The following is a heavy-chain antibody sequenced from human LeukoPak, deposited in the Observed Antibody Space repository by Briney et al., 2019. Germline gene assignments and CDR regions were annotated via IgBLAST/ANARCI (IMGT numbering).Heavy chain of an antibody. Sequence: GGSLRLSCAASGFTFSSYWMSWVRQAPGKGLEWVANIKQDGSEKYYVDSVKGRFTISRDNAKNSLYLQMNSLRAEDTAVYYCARDLSSALEMATIDAFDIWGQGTMVTVSS. CDR1: GFTFSSYW. CDR3: ARDLSSALEMATIDAFDI. D-gene: IGHD5-24*01. V-gene: IGHV3-7*01. CDR2: IKQDGSEK. J-gene: IGHJ3*02.